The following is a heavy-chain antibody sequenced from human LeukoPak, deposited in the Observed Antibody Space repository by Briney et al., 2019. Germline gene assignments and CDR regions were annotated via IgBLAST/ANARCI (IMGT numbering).Heavy chain of an antibody. CDR1: GGSISSSSYY. J-gene: IGHJ6*03. V-gene: IGHV4-39*01. CDR2: IYYSGST. Sequence: SETLSLTCTVSGGSISSSSYYWGWIRQPPGKGLEWIGSIYYSGSTYYNPSLKSRVTISVDTSKNQFSLKLSSVTAADTAVYYCARGEKSSSWSPSLYYYYYYMDVWGKGTTVTISS. D-gene: IGHD6-13*01. CDR3: ARGEKSSSWSPSLYYYYYYMDV.